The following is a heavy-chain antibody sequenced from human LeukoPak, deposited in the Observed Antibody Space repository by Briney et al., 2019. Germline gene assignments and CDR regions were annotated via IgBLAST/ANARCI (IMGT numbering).Heavy chain of an antibody. CDR1: GFTFSSRA. J-gene: IGHJ4*02. V-gene: IGHV3-23*01. CDR2: ISGSGGST. D-gene: IGHD2-15*01. CDR3: ATISGGYCSGGSCYSSPIYFDY. Sequence: PGGSLRLSCAASGFTFSSRAMSWVRQAPGKGLEWVSAISGSGGSTYYADSVKGRFTISRDNSKNTLYLQMNSLRAEDTAVYYCATISGGYCSGGSCYSSPIYFDYWGQGTLVTVSS.